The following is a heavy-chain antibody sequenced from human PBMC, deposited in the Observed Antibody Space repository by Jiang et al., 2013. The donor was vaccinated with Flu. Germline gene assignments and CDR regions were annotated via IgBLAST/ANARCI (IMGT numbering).Heavy chain of an antibody. CDR1: GDSISSGDSY. CDR3: AREFCRTSKCFAASDY. CDR2: IFYSGST. D-gene: IGHD2-15*01. Sequence: GLVKPSETLSLTCSVSGDSISSGDSYWAWIRQPPGKGLEWIGSIFYSGSTYYNPSLKSRVTISVDTSKDQFSLKLTSVTAADTAVYYCAREFCRTSKCFAASDYWGQGTLVTVPS. V-gene: IGHV4-39*01. J-gene: IGHJ4*02.